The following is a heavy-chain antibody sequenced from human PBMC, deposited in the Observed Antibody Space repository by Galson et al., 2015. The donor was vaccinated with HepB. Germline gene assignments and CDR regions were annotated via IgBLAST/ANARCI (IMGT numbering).Heavy chain of an antibody. J-gene: IGHJ6*02. Sequence: SLRLSCAASGFTFSSYAMSWVRQAPGKGLEWVSAISGSGGSTYYADSVKGRFTISRDNSKNTLYLQMNSLRAEDTAVYYCAKVRSGVNYDFWSGLSSTVYYYYGMDVWGQGTTVTVSS. V-gene: IGHV3-23*01. D-gene: IGHD3-3*01. CDR1: GFTFSSYA. CDR3: AKVRSGVNYDFWSGLSSTVYYYYGMDV. CDR2: ISGSGGST.